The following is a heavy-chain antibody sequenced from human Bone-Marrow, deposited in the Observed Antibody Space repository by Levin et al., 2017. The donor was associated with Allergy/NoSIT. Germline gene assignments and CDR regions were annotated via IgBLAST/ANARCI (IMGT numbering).Heavy chain of an antibody. CDR3: TKTLSATAGTD. D-gene: IGHD6-13*01. CDR2: IKQDGSEK. J-gene: IGHJ4*02. V-gene: IGHV3-7*01. Sequence: LSLTCAASGFSFSSYWMSWVRQAPGKGLEWVANIKQDGSEKYYVDSVKGRFTISRDNAKNSLYLQMNSLRAEDTAFYFCTKTLSATAGTDWGRGTLVTVS. CDR1: GFSFSSYW.